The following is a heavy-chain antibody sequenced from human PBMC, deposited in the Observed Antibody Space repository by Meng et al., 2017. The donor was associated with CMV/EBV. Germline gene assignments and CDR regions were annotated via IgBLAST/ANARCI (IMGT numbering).Heavy chain of an antibody. V-gene: IGHV1-69*04. Sequence: CKHSGGTFSSSAIRWVRPAPGQGLDWLGSILPLLTRAHYAQKLQGRLTLSADKSTSTAYMELSSLRPEDTAIYYCARLDLNYAYDIWGHGTVVTVSS. CDR3: ARLDLNYAYDI. CDR2: ILPLLTRA. CDR1: GGTFSSSA. J-gene: IGHJ3*02.